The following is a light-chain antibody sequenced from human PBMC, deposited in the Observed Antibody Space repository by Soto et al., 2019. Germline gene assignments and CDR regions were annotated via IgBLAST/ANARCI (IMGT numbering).Light chain of an antibody. CDR1: QSVSNNY. CDR2: GAS. Sequence: ESVLTQSPRTLSLSPGERATLSCRASQSVSNNYLAWYQQKPGQAPRLLIYGASSSATGIPDRFSGSGSGTDFTLTISRLEPEDFAVYYCQHYGSALSITFGQGTRLEIK. J-gene: IGKJ5*01. CDR3: QHYGSALSIT. V-gene: IGKV3-20*01.